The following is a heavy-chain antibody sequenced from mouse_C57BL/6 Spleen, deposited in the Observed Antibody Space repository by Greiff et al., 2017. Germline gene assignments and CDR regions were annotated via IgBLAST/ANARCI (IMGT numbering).Heavy chain of an antibody. J-gene: IGHJ4*01. D-gene: IGHD2-1*01. V-gene: IGHV1-64*01. CDR1: GYTFTSYW. Sequence: VKLQQPGAELVKPGASVKLSCKASGYTFTSYWMHWVKQRPGQGLEWIGMIHPNSGSTNYNEKFKSKATLTVDKSSSTAYMQLSSLTSEDSAVYYCARGHYGNYFFYAMDYWGQGTSVTVAS. CDR3: ARGHYGNYFFYAMDY. CDR2: IHPNSGST.